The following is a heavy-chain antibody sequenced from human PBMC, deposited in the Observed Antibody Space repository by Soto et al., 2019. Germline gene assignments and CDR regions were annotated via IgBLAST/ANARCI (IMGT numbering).Heavy chain of an antibody. CDR2: IYHSGST. V-gene: IGHV4-39*07. J-gene: IGHJ4*02. CDR1: GGSISSGGYY. Sequence: PSETLSLTCTVSGGSISSGGYYWSWVRQPPGKGLEWIGEIYHSGSTNYNPSLKSRVTISVDKSKNQFSLKLSSVTAAGTAVYYCARIAAAGNNFDYWGQGTLVTVSS. D-gene: IGHD6-13*01. CDR3: ARIAAAGNNFDY.